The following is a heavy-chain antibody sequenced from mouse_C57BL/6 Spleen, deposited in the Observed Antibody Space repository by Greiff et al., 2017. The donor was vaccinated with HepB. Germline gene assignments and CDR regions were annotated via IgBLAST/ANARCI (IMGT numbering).Heavy chain of an antibody. CDR3: VRDAYYYGSSYSYWYFDV. D-gene: IGHD1-1*01. CDR2: IRSKSSNYAT. CDR1: GFTFNTYA. V-gene: IGHV10-3*01. Sequence: DVHLVESGGGLVQPKGSLKLSCAASGFTFNTYAMHWVRQAPGKGLEWVARIRSKSSNYATYYADSVKDRFTISRDDSQSMLYLQMNNLKTEDTAMYYCVRDAYYYGSSYSYWYFDVWGTGTTVTVSS. J-gene: IGHJ1*03.